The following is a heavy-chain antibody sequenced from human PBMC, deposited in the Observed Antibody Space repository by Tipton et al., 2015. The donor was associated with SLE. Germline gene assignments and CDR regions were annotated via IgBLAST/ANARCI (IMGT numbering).Heavy chain of an antibody. V-gene: IGHV3-30*04. CDR1: GFTFSSYA. D-gene: IGHD3-3*01. CDR2: ISYDGSNK. J-gene: IGHJ4*02. Sequence: SLRLSCAASGFTFSSYAMHWVRQAPGKGLEWVAVISYDGSNKHYADSVKGRFTISRDNSKNTLYLQMNSLRAEDTAVYYCARSYYDFWSGYLDYWGQGTLVTVSS. CDR3: ARSYYDFWSGYLDY.